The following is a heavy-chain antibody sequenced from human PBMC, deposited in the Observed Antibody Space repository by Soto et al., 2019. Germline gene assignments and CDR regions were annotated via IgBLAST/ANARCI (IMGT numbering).Heavy chain of an antibody. J-gene: IGHJ6*03. D-gene: IGHD4-17*01. Sequence: ASVKVSCKASGYTFTSYDINWVRQATGQGLEWMGWMNPNSGNTGYAQKFQGRVTMTRNTSISTAYMELSSLRSEDTAVYYCARVGYGDRSFKATKKKNYYYYYMDVWGKGTTVTVSS. CDR1: GYTFTSYD. V-gene: IGHV1-8*01. CDR3: ARVGYGDRSFKATKKKNYYYYYMDV. CDR2: MNPNSGNT.